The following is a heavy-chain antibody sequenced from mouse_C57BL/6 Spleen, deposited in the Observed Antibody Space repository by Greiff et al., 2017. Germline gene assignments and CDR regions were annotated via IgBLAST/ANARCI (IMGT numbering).Heavy chain of an antibody. Sequence: VQLVESGAELAKPGASVKLSCKASGYTFTSYWMNWVKQRPGPGLEWIGYINPSSGYTKYNQKFKDKATLTADKSSSTAYMQLSSLTYEDSAFYYCARGDWDYWYFDVWGTGTTVTVSS. V-gene: IGHV1-7*01. CDR1: GYTFTSYW. CDR2: INPSSGYT. J-gene: IGHJ1*03. CDR3: ARGDWDYWYFDV. D-gene: IGHD4-1*01.